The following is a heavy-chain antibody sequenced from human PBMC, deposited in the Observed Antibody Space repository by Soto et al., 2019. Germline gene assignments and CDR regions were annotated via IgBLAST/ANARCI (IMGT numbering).Heavy chain of an antibody. CDR3: ARDSSLAVAGRYGMGV. J-gene: IGHJ6*02. V-gene: IGHV3-66*01. D-gene: IGHD6-19*01. CDR2: IYSGGST. CDR1: GLTVSSNY. Sequence: EVQLVESGGGLVQPGGSLRLSCAASGLTVSSNYMSWVRQAPGKGLEWVSVIYSGGSTYYADSVKGRFTISRDNSKNTLYLQMNSLRAEDTAVYYCARDSSLAVAGRYGMGVWGQGTTVTVSS.